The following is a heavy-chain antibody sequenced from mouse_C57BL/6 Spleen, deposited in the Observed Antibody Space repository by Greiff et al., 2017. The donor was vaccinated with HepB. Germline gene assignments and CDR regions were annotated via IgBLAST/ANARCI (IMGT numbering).Heavy chain of an antibody. V-gene: IGHV5-6*01. CDR2: ISSGGSYT. CDR3: ARVDDYDGVCAD. CDR1: GFTFSSYG. J-gene: IGHJ3*01. D-gene: IGHD2-4*01. Sequence: EVQLVESGGDLVKPGGSLKLSCAASGFTFSSYGMSWVRQTPDTRLEWVATISSGGSYTYYPDSVKGRCTISRDNAKNTLYLQMSSLKSEDTAMYYWARVDDYDGVCADWGQGTLVTVSA.